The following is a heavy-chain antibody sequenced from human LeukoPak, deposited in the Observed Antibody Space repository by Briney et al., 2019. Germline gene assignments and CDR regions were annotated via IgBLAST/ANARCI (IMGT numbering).Heavy chain of an antibody. CDR3: ARFSRGAAAGTVHFDY. V-gene: IGHV3-21*01. CDR2: ISGSSSYI. CDR1: GFTFSSYS. J-gene: IGHJ4*02. Sequence: GGSLRLSCAASGFTFSSYSMNWVRQAPGEGLEWVSSISGSSSYIYYADSVKGRFTISRDNAKNSLYLQMNSLRAEDTAVYYCARFSRGAAAGTVHFDYWGQGTLVTVSS. D-gene: IGHD6-13*01.